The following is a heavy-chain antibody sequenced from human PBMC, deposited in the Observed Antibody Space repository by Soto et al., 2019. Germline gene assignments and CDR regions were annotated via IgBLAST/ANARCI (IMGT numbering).Heavy chain of an antibody. Sequence: QVQLVESGGGVVQPGRSLRLSCAASGFTFSSYGMHWVRQAPGKGLEWVAGIWYDGSNKYYADSVKGRFTISRDNSKNTLYLQMNILRAEDTAVYYCASEYCSGGSCYYYGMDVWGQGTTVTDSS. CDR3: ASEYCSGGSCYYYGMDV. CDR2: IWYDGSNK. V-gene: IGHV3-33*01. D-gene: IGHD2-15*01. J-gene: IGHJ6*02. CDR1: GFTFSSYG.